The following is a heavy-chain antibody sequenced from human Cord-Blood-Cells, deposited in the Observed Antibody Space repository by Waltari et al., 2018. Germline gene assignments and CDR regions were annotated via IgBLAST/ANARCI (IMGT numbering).Heavy chain of an antibody. V-gene: IGHV3-9*01. Sequence: EVQLVESGGGLVQPGRSLRLSCAASGFTFDDYAMHWVRQAPGKGLEWGSGISWNSGSIGYADSVKGRFTISRDNAKNSLYLQMNSLRAEDTALYYCAKSAGLLEKIDYWGQGTLVTVSS. CDR2: ISWNSGSI. J-gene: IGHJ4*02. CDR1: GFTFDDYA. D-gene: IGHD1-26*01. CDR3: AKSAGLLEKIDY.